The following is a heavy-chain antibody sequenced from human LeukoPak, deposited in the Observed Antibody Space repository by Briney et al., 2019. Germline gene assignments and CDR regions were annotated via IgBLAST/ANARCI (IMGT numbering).Heavy chain of an antibody. CDR2: TSYDGSNK. CDR1: GFTFSSYG. CDR3: ARDTIAALDY. Sequence: PGGSLRLSCAASGFTFSSYGMHWVRQAPGKGLEWVAVTSYDGSNKYYADSVKGRFTISRDNSKNTLYLQMNSLRAEDTAVYYCARDTIAALDYWGQGTLVTVSS. D-gene: IGHD6-6*01. J-gene: IGHJ4*02. V-gene: IGHV3-30*19.